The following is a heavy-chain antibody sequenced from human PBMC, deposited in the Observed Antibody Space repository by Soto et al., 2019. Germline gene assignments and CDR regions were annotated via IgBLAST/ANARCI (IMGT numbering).Heavy chain of an antibody. J-gene: IGHJ6*02. CDR2: IRQGGNEK. D-gene: IGHD3-16*01. Sequence: GGSLRLSCTASGFMFSTYLMSWVRQAPGKGLEWVANIRQGGNEKFYVDSVKGRFTISRDNAKKSLYLQMNSLRAEDTAVYYCVGALTYEVPYYYYGMDVWGQATKVTVS. CDR1: GFMFSTYL. V-gene: IGHV3-7*01. CDR3: VGALTYEVPYYYYGMDV.